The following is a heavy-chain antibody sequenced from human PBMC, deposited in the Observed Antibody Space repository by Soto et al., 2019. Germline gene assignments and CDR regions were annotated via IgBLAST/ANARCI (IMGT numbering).Heavy chain of an antibody. D-gene: IGHD3-3*01. V-gene: IGHV3-15*01. Sequence: EVQLVESGGGLVKPGGSLRLSCAASGFTFSNAWMSWVRQAPGKGLEWVGRIKSKTDGGTTDYAAPVKGRFTISGDDSKNTLYLQMNSLKTEDTAVYYCTRITIFGVLADACDIWGQGTMVTVSS. J-gene: IGHJ3*02. CDR3: TRITIFGVLADACDI. CDR1: GFTFSNAW. CDR2: IKSKTDGGTT.